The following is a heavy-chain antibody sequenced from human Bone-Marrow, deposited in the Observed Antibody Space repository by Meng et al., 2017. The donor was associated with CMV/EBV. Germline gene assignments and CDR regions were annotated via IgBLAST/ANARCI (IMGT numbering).Heavy chain of an antibody. V-gene: IGHV1-18*01. CDR2: ISPYNGNT. J-gene: IGHJ6*02. CDR1: GYTFMSYG. D-gene: IGHD2-15*01. CDR3: ASAYSRGAYYYGMDV. Sequence: ASVKVSCKASGYTFMSYGISWVRQAPGQGLEWMGWISPYNGNTNYAQKLQGRVTITTDESTSTAYMELSSLRSEDTAVYYCASAYSRGAYYYGMDVWGQGTTVTVSS.